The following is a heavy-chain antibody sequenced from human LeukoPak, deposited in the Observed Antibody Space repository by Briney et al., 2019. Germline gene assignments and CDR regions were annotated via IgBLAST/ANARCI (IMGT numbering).Heavy chain of an antibody. CDR1: GGSFSGYY. CDR2: INHSGST. V-gene: IGHV4-34*01. Sequence: SETLSLTCAVYGGSFSGYYWSWIRQPPGKGLEWIGEINHSGSTNYNPSLKSRVTISVDTSKNQFSLKLSSVTAADTAVYYCARGSDGDYKRAFDYWGRGTLVTVSS. CDR3: ARGSDGDYKRAFDY. J-gene: IGHJ4*02. D-gene: IGHD4-17*01.